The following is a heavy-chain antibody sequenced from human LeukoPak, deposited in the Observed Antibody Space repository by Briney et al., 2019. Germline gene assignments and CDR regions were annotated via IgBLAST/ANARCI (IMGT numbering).Heavy chain of an antibody. D-gene: IGHD6-19*01. J-gene: IGHJ4*02. CDR3: ARSSAWPDY. V-gene: IGHV3-74*01. CDR1: GFTFSSYW. Sequence: PGGSLRLSCAASGFTFSSYWMHWVRQAPGKGLVWVSHINTDGSRTFYADSVKGRFTISRDNAKNTLLLQMNSLRAEDTALYYCARSSAWPDYWGQGTLVTVSS. CDR2: INTDGSRT.